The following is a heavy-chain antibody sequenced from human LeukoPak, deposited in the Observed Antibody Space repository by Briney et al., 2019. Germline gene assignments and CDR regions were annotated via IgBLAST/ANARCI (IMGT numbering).Heavy chain of an antibody. CDR3: ARSTRDGSVPDY. CDR1: GYTFTGYY. CDR2: INPNSGGT. D-gene: IGHD5-24*01. J-gene: IGHJ4*02. V-gene: IGHV1-2*02. Sequence: ASAKVSCKASGYTFTGYYMHWVRQAPGQGLEWMGWINPNSGGTNYARKFQGRVTMTRDTSISTAYMELSRLRSDDTAVYYCARSTRDGSVPDYWGQGTLVTVSS.